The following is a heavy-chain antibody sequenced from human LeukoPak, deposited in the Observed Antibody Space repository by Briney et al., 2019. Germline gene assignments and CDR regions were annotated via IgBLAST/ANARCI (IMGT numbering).Heavy chain of an antibody. CDR1: GFPFNSYS. Sequence: GGSLRLSCVASGFPFNSYSMIWVRQAPGKGLEWVSFMRETGGTAYYADSVKGRFIISRDNSKSTVYLQMNSLTADDTAVYFCAKDGWDYWGRGTLVTVSS. CDR3: AKDGWDY. D-gene: IGHD2-2*03. V-gene: IGHV3-23*01. J-gene: IGHJ4*02. CDR2: MRETGGTA.